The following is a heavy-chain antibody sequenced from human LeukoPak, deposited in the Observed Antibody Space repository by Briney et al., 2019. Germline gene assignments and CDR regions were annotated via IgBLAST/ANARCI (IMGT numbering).Heavy chain of an antibody. J-gene: IGHJ4*02. Sequence: GRSLRLSCAASGFTFSSYAMHWVRQAPGKGLEWEAVISYDGSNKYYADSVKGRFTISRDNSKNTLYLQMNSLRAEDTAVYYCARDPYYYFDYWGQGTLVTVSS. CDR2: ISYDGSNK. CDR1: GFTFSSYA. D-gene: IGHD2-8*01. V-gene: IGHV3-30*04. CDR3: ARDPYYYFDY.